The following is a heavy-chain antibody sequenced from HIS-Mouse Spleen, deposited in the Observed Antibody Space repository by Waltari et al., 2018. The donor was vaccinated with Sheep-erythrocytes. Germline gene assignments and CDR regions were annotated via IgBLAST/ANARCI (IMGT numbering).Heavy chain of an antibody. CDR2: NIPIRAIA. CDR1: GGTFSSYA. Sequence: QVQLVQSGAEVKKPGSSVKVSCKASGGTFSSYAISWVRQAPGQGLEWIGRNIPIRAIANYAQKCQGRVTITADKATSTAYMELSSLISEDTAVYYCAQTGATTPHFDYWGQGTLVTVSS. V-gene: IGHV1-69*04. D-gene: IGHD1-26*01. J-gene: IGHJ4*02. CDR3: AQTGATTPHFDY.